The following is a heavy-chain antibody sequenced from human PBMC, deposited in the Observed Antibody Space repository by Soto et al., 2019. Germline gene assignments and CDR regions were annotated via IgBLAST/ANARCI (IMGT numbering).Heavy chain of an antibody. J-gene: IGHJ5*02. V-gene: IGHV3-33*01. Sequence: GGSLRLSCAASGFTFSSYGMHWVRQAPGKGLEWVAVIWYDGSNKYYADSVKGRFTISRDNSKNTLYLQMNSLRAEDTAVYYCARAVGYCSSTSCPRWFDPLGQGTLVTGSS. D-gene: IGHD2-2*01. CDR1: GFTFSSYG. CDR3: ARAVGYCSSTSCPRWFDP. CDR2: IWYDGSNK.